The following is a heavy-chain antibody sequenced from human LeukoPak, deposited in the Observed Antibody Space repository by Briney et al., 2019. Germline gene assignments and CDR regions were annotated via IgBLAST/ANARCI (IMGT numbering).Heavy chain of an antibody. CDR1: GYTFTGYY. D-gene: IGHD3-10*01. J-gene: IGHJ5*02. CDR3: ARGGSGSYFSWLDP. Sequence: ASVKVSCKTSGYTFTGYYINWVRQAPGQGLECMGWINPNSGGTNSEQKSQGRVTMSRDTSISTAYMELRRLRSDDTAVYYCARGGSGSYFSWLDPWGRGTRVTVSS. CDR2: INPNSGGT. V-gene: IGHV1-2*02.